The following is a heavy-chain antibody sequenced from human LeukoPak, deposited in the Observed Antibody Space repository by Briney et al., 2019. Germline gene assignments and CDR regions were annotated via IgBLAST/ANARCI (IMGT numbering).Heavy chain of an antibody. Sequence: GGSLRLSCAASGFTFSSYAMHWVRQAPGKGLEWVSYISSSGSTIYYADSVKGRFTISRDNAKNSLYLQMNSLRAEDTAVYYCARESFGPAPRFDYWGQGTLVTVSS. D-gene: IGHD3-16*01. CDR1: GFTFSSYA. CDR2: ISSSGSTI. J-gene: IGHJ4*02. V-gene: IGHV3-48*04. CDR3: ARESFGPAPRFDY.